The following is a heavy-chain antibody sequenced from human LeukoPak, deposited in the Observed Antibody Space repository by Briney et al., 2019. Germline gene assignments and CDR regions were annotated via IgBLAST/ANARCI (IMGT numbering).Heavy chain of an antibody. CDR3: ARDFYDTSAYGAYYFDY. J-gene: IGHJ4*02. V-gene: IGHV7-4-1*02. CDR2: ISTNTGNP. D-gene: IGHD3-22*01. Sequence: ASVKVSCKASGYTFTTYALIWVRQAPGQGLECMGWISTNTGNPTYAQGFTGRFVFSLDTSVSTSYLQISDLKAEDTAVYYCARDFYDTSAYGAYYFDYWGQGTLVTVSS. CDR1: GYTFTTYA.